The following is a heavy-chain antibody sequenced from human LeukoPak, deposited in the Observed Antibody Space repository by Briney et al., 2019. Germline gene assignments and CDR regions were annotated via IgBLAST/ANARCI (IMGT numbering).Heavy chain of an antibody. CDR2: IIPILGIA. J-gene: IGHJ4*02. CDR3: ARDREETDY. CDR1: GGTFSSYA. Sequence: ASVKVSCKASGGTFSSYAISWVRQAPGQGLEWMGRIIPILGIANYAQKLQGRVTMTTDTSTSTAYMELRSLRSDDTAVYYCARDREETDYWGQGTLVTVSS. V-gene: IGHV1-69*04.